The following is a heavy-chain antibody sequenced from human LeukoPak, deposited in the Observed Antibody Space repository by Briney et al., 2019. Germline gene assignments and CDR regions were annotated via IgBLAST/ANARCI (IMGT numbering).Heavy chain of an antibody. CDR2: ISGSGGGT. V-gene: IGHV3-23*01. CDR1: GFTFSSYA. J-gene: IGHJ4*02. CDR3: AKDNTLESAGDY. Sequence: GGSLRLSCAASGFTFSSYAMSWVRQAPGKGLEWVSAISGSGGGTYYADSVKGRFTISRDNSKNTLYLQMNSLRAEDTAVYYCAKDNTLESAGDYWGQGTLVTVSS. D-gene: IGHD3-10*01.